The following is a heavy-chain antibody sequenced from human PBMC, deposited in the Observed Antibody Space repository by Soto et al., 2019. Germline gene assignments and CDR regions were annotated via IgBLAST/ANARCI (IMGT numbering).Heavy chain of an antibody. CDR3: ASKPNDIVVVPAAPYYYYGMDV. CDR2: IIPIFGTA. D-gene: IGHD2-2*01. J-gene: IGHJ6*02. Sequence: SVKDYYQASGWPFSSYAISLVRRAPGQGLEWIGAIIPIFGTANYAQKFQGRVTITADESTSTAYMELSSLRSEDTAVYYCASKPNDIVVVPAAPYYYYGMDVWGQGTTVTVSS. CDR1: GWPFSSYA. V-gene: IGHV1-69*13.